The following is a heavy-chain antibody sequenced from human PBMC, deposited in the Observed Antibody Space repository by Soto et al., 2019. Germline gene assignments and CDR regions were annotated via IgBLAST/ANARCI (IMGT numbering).Heavy chain of an antibody. J-gene: IGHJ6*02. CDR2: ISASGGST. D-gene: IGHD3-22*01. CDR1: GFTFSSYG. V-gene: IGHV3-23*01. CDR3: AKRYYYDGSGPYGMDV. Sequence: GGSLRLSCAASGFTFSSYGMSWVRQAPGKGLEWVSSISASGGSTYYADSVKGRFTISRDNSKNTLYLQINSLRAEDTAVYYCAKRYYYDGSGPYGMDVWGQGTTVTVSS.